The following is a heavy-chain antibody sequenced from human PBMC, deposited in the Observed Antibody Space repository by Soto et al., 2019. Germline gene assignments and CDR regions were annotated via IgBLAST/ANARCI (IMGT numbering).Heavy chain of an antibody. D-gene: IGHD1-26*01. CDR3: AKERSGSYYFSDY. Sequence: GGSLRLSCAASGFTFTTYAMTWVRQAPGRGLEWVSGSSASGADTYYADSVKGRFTVSRDNSKNTLYLQMNSLRAEDTAVYYCAKERSGSYYFSDYWGQGTLVTVSS. CDR1: GFTFTTYA. CDR2: SSASGADT. V-gene: IGHV3-23*01. J-gene: IGHJ4*02.